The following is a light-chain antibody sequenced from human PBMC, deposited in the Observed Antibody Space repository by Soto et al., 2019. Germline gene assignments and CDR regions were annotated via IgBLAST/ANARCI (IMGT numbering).Light chain of an antibody. Sequence: QSALTQPASVSGSPGQSITISCTGTSSDIGGYNYVSWYQHHPGKAPKLMLYEVSNRPSGVSNRFSGSKSGNTASLTISGLQAEDEADYYCSSYTTSSPRVFGTGTKLTVL. V-gene: IGLV2-14*01. CDR1: SSDIGGYNY. CDR3: SSYTTSSPRV. J-gene: IGLJ1*01. CDR2: EVS.